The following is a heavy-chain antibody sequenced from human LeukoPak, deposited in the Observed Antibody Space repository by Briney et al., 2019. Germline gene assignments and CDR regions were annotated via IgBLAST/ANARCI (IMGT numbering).Heavy chain of an antibody. CDR3: ARGGGNKAAAVFN. CDR1: GGSISSYY. D-gene: IGHD6-13*01. V-gene: IGHV4-59*01. Sequence: SETLSLTCTVSGGSISSYYWSWIRQPPGKGLEWIGYIYYSGSTNYNPSLKSRVTTSVDTSKNQFSLKLSSVTAADTAVYYCARGGGNKAAAVFNWGQGTLVTVSS. CDR2: IYYSGST. J-gene: IGHJ4*02.